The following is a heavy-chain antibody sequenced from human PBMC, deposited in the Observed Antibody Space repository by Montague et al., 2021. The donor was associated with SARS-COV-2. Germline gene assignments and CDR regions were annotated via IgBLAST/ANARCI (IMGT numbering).Heavy chain of an antibody. V-gene: IGHV4-39*02. D-gene: IGHD1/OR15-1a*01. CDR1: GDSISRRHYF. J-gene: IGHJ3*02. CDR2: IYFTGKT. Sequence: SETLSLTCSVSGDSISRRHYFWAWIRQPPGMGLEWIGSIYFTGKTYYYPSLKSRVTISIDTSKNHFSLRLRSVTAADSAVFYCARWGLNNAFDIWGLGTMITISS. CDR3: ARWGLNNAFDI.